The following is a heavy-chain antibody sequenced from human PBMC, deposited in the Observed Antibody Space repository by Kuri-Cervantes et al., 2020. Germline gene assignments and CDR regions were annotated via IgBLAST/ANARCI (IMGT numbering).Heavy chain of an antibody. Sequence: SETLSLTCTVSGGSISSYYRSWIRQPPGKGLEWIGYIYYSGSTNYNPSLKSRVTISVDTSKNQFSLKLSSVTAADTAVYYCAREAVDTAMAPHYYYGMDVWGQGTTVTVSS. CDR3: AREAVDTAMAPHYYYGMDV. V-gene: IGHV4-59*12. CDR2: IYYSGST. J-gene: IGHJ6*02. D-gene: IGHD5-18*01. CDR1: GGSISSYY.